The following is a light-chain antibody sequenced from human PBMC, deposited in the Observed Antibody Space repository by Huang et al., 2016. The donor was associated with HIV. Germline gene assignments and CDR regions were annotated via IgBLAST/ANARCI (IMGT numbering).Light chain of an antibody. Sequence: EIVMTQSRATLSVSPGERATLSCRASQSVSSNLAWYQQKPGQAPRLLIYAASTRATGIPARFSGSGSGTEFTLSISSLQSEDFAVYYCQQYNNWPRTFGRGTKVEIK. J-gene: IGKJ1*01. CDR2: AAS. CDR1: QSVSSN. V-gene: IGKV3-15*01. CDR3: QQYNNWPRT.